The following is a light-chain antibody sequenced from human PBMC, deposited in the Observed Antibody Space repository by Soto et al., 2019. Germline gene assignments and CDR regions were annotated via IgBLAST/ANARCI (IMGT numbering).Light chain of an antibody. CDR2: GAS. CDR3: QQYGSSPAT. CDR1: QSVSSSY. V-gene: IGKV3-20*01. Sequence: EIVLTQSPGTLSLSPGERATLCCRASQSVSSSYLAWYQQKPGQAPRLLIYGASSRAIGIPDRFSGSGSGTDFTLTISRLEPEDFAVYYCQQYGSSPATFGQGTKVDIK. J-gene: IGKJ1*01.